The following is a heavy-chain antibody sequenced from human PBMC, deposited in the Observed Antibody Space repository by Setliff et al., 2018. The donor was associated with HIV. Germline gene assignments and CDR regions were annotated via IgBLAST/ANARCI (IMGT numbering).Heavy chain of an antibody. CDR3: ARQSSGSPEYFQR. Sequence: LSLTCAVSGYSISSGFYWGWIRQPPGKGLEWIGTIYHSGSTYYNPSLKSRVTISVDTSKNQFSLKVSSVTAADTAVYYCARQSSGSPEYFQRWGQGTLVTVSS. CDR1: GYSISSGFY. CDR2: IYHSGST. J-gene: IGHJ1*01. V-gene: IGHV4-38-2*01. D-gene: IGHD1-26*01.